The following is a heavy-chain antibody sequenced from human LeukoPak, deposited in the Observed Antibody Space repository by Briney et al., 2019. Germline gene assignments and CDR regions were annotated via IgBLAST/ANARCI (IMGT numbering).Heavy chain of an antibody. Sequence: PSETLSLTCVASNGSLSSYYWSWIRQSPEKGLEWIGEISHRGSTNYNPSFQSRVTISVDTSKNHFSLKLTSVSAADTAVYYCARGRSTGWFLAHYFDNWGQGTLVTVSS. D-gene: IGHD6-19*01. CDR2: ISHRGST. J-gene: IGHJ4*02. CDR3: ARGRSTGWFLAHYFDN. CDR1: NGSLSSYY. V-gene: IGHV4-34*01.